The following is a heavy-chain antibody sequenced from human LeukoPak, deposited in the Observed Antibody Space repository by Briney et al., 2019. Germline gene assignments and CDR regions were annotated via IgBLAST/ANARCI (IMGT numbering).Heavy chain of an antibody. Sequence: SVKVSCKASGGTFSSYAISWVRQAPGQGLEWMGRIIPIFGTANYAQKFQGRVTITTDESTSTAYMELSRLRSDDTAVYYCASPYRCSSTSCYAFDYWGQGTLVTVSS. J-gene: IGHJ4*02. CDR1: GGTFSSYA. V-gene: IGHV1-69*05. CDR3: ASPYRCSSTSCYAFDY. CDR2: IIPIFGTA. D-gene: IGHD2-2*01.